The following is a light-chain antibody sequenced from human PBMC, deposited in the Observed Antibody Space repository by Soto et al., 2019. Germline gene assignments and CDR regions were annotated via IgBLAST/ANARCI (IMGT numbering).Light chain of an antibody. J-gene: IGLJ1*01. V-gene: IGLV2-11*01. CDR3: CSYAGSYTFV. CDR1: SSDVGGYNY. Sequence: QSVLTQPRSVSGSPGQSVTISCTGTSSDVGGYNYVSWYQQHPGKAPKLMIYDVRKRPSGVPDRFSGSKSGNTASLTISGLQAEDEADYYCCSYAGSYTFVFGTGTKLPS. CDR2: DVR.